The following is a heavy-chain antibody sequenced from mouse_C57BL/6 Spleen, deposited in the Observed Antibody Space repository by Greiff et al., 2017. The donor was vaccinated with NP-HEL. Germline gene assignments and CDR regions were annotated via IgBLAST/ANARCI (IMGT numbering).Heavy chain of an antibody. CDR2: IRNKANGYTT. V-gene: IGHV7-3*01. J-gene: IGHJ4*01. Sequence: EVQLVESGGGLVQPGGSLSLSCAASGFTFTDYYMSWVRQPPGKALEWLGFIRNKANGYTTEYSASVQGRFTISRDKAKSILYLQMNALRSDDGATYCCARDPLIYYEYGAPPVDYRGHGTSVTVSS. CDR1: GFTFTDYY. D-gene: IGHD2-4*01. CDR3: ARDPLIYYEYGAPPVDY.